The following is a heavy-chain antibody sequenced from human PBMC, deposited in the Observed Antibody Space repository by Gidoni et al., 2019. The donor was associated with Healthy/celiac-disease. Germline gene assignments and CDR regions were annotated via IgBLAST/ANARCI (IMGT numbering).Heavy chain of an antibody. CDR1: GFPFSSYE. CDR2: ISSSGSTI. J-gene: IGHJ3*02. Sequence: EVQLVESGGGLVQPGRSLRLSCAASGFPFSSYEMNWVRQAPGKGLEWVSYISSSGSTIYYADSVKGRFTISRDNAKNSLYLQMNSLRAEDTAVYYCWALGGSGYLHAFDIWGQGTMVTVSS. V-gene: IGHV3-48*03. D-gene: IGHD3-22*01. CDR3: WALGGSGYLHAFDI.